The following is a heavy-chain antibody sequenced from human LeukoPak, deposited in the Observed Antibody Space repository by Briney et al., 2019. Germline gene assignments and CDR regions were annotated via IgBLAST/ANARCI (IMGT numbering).Heavy chain of an antibody. D-gene: IGHD1-26*01. J-gene: IGHJ5*02. CDR2: INPNSGGT. Sequence: GASVEVSCKASGYTFNGYYMHWVRQAPGQGLEWMGWINPNSGGTNYAQKFQGRVTMTRDTSISTAYMELSRLRSDDTAVYYCARGRVGASWFDPWGQGTLVTVSS. CDR1: GYTFNGYY. CDR3: ARGRVGASWFDP. V-gene: IGHV1-2*02.